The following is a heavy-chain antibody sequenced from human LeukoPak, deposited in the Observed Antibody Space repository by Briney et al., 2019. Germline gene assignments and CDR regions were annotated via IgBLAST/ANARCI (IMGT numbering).Heavy chain of an antibody. CDR1: GFTFSSYG. V-gene: IGHV3-30*02. CDR3: AKDRSSWYYFDY. Sequence: GGSLRLSCAASGFTFSSYGMHWVRQAPGKGLEWVAFIRYDGSNKYYADSVKGRFTISRDNSKNTLYLQMNSLRAEVTAVYYCAKDRSSWYYFDYWGQGTLVTVSS. J-gene: IGHJ4*02. D-gene: IGHD6-13*01. CDR2: IRYDGSNK.